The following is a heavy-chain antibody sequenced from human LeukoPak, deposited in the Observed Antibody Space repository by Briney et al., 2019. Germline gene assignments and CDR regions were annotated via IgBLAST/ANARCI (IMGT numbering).Heavy chain of an antibody. Sequence: SETLSLTCTVSGGSISSYYWSWIRQPPGKGLEWIGYIYYSGSTNYNPSLKSRVTISVDTSKNQFSLKLSSVTAADTAVYYCARSDDSSPRYWGQGTLVTVPS. CDR1: GGSISSYY. J-gene: IGHJ4*02. D-gene: IGHD3-22*01. CDR2: IYYSGST. CDR3: ARSDDSSPRY. V-gene: IGHV4-59*08.